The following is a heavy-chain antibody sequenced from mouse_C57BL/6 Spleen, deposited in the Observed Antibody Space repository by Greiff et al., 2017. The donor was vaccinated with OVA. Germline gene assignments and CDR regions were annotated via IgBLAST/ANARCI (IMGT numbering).Heavy chain of an antibody. D-gene: IGHD2-3*01. CDR3: AREDGYPLFAY. J-gene: IGHJ3*01. CDR1: GFTFSDYG. V-gene: IGHV5-17*01. CDR2: ISSGSSTI. Sequence: EVKLEESGGGLVKPGGSLKLSCAASGFTFSDYGMHWVRQAPEKGLEWVAYISSGSSTIYYADTVKGRFTISRDNAKNTLFLQMTSLRSEDTAMYYCAREDGYPLFAYWGQGTLVTVSA.